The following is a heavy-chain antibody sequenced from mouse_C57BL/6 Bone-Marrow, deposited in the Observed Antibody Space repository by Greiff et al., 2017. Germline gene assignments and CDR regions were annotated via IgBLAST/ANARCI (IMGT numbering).Heavy chain of an antibody. V-gene: IGHV1-82*01. CDR3: ARGGYDAWFAY. CDR1: GYAFSSSW. CDR2: IYPGDGDT. Sequence: VKLQESGPELVKPGASVKISCKASGYAFSSSWMNWVKQRPGKGLEWIGRIYPGDGDTNYNGKFKGKATLTADKSSSTAYMQLSSLTSEDSAVXFCARGGYDAWFAYWGQGTLVTDSA. J-gene: IGHJ3*01. D-gene: IGHD2-2*01.